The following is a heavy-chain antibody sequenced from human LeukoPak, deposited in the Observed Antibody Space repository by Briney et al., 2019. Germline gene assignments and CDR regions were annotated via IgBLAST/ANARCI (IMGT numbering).Heavy chain of an antibody. V-gene: IGHV4-59*01. CDR2: IYYSGST. CDR3: ARLFFSEYCSGGGFDY. Sequence: SETLSLTCTVSGGSISSYYWSWIRQPPGKGLEWIGYIYYSGSTNYNPSLKSRVTISVDTSKNQFSLKLSSVTAADTAVYYCARLFFSEYCSGGGFDYWGQGTLVTVSS. D-gene: IGHD6-19*01. J-gene: IGHJ4*02. CDR1: GGSISSYY.